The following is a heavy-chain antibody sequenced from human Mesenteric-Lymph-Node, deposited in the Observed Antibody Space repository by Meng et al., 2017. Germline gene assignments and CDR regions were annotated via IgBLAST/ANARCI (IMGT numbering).Heavy chain of an antibody. Sequence: GESLKISCAASGFTFSSHPTHWVRQAPGKGLESVSAISGDGSKTYYADSVKGRFTISRDNSKNTLYLQMGSLRTEDKAVYYCAREDKGDYDYWGQGTLVTVSS. D-gene: IGHD2-21*01. CDR1: GFTFSSHP. V-gene: IGHV3-64*02. CDR3: AREDKGDYDY. J-gene: IGHJ4*02. CDR2: ISGDGSKT.